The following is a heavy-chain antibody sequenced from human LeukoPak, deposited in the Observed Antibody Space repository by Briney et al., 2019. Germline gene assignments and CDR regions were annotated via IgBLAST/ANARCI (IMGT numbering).Heavy chain of an antibody. CDR1: GFTFSDYY. CDR2: ISSSGSTI. D-gene: IGHD3-10*01. J-gene: IGHJ4*02. Sequence: GGSLRLSCAASGFTFSDYYMSWIRQAPGKGLEWVSYISSSGSTIYYADSVKGRFTISRGNAKNSLYLQMNSLRAEDTAVYYCARSLVPRYGSESYPDYWGQGTLVTVSS. V-gene: IGHV3-11*01. CDR3: ARSLVPRYGSESYPDY.